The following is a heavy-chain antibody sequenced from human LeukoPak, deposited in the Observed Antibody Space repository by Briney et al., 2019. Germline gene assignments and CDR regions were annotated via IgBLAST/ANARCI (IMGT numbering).Heavy chain of an antibody. D-gene: IGHD2-2*01. J-gene: IGHJ4*02. Sequence: SETLSLTCTVSGGPISSYYWSWIRQPPGKGLEWIGCISYSGTTNYNPSLKSRVTMSVDTSKNQFSLKLRFVTAADTAVYFCARRYCSSISCHLDYWGQGTLVTVSS. CDR3: ARRYCSSISCHLDY. CDR2: ISYSGTT. V-gene: IGHV4-59*01. CDR1: GGPISSYY.